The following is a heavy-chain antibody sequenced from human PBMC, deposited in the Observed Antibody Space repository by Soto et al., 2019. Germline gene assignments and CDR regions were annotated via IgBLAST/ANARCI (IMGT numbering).Heavy chain of an antibody. CDR2: IYYSGST. V-gene: IGHV4-59*01. CDR3: ARGDYGSGSYYKGGYYGMDV. Sequence: SETLSLTCTVSGGSISSYYWSWIRQPPGKGLEWIGYIYYSGSTNYNPSLKSRVTISVDKSKNQFSLKLSSVTAADTAVYYCARGDYGSGSYYKGGYYGMDVWGQGTTVTVSS. CDR1: GGSISSYY. J-gene: IGHJ6*02. D-gene: IGHD3-10*01.